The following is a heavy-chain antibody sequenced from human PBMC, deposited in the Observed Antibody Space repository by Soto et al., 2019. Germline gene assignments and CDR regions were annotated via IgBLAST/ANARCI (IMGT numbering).Heavy chain of an antibody. J-gene: IGHJ4*02. V-gene: IGHV5-51*01. CDR2: IYPGDSDT. CDR1: GYSFTSYW. CDR3: ARLYGDLYYFDY. D-gene: IGHD4-17*01. Sequence: GESLKISCKASGYSFTSYWIGSVRQMPGKGLEWMGMIYPGDSDTRYNPSFQGQVTISADKSISTAYLQWSSLKASDTAMYYCARLYGDLYYFDYWGQATLVTVSS.